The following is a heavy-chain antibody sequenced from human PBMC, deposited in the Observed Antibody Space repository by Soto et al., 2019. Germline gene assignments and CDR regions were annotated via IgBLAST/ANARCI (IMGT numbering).Heavy chain of an antibody. CDR3: ALCSRYYFDY. D-gene: IGHD3-10*02. CDR2: IYYSGST. V-gene: IGHV4-59*08. Sequence: QVQLQESGPGLVKPSETLSLTCTVSGGSISGYYWSWIRQPPGKGLEWIGYIYYSGSTNYNPSLESRVTISVDTSKNQFSVKLTSLTAADTAVYYCALCSRYYFDYWGQGTLVTVSS. J-gene: IGHJ4*02. CDR1: GGSISGYY.